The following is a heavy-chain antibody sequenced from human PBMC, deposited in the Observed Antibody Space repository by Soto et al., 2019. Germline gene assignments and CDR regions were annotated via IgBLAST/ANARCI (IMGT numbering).Heavy chain of an antibody. J-gene: IGHJ4*02. CDR2: IIKDGSEK. CDR3: ARDWGGLGY. Sequence: GGSLRLSCAASGFTFSNYWMTWVRQAPGKGLEWMANIIKDGSEKSYVDSVKGRFTISRDNAKNSLYLEMNSLRVEDTAVYYCARDWGGLGYWGRGTLVTVSS. V-gene: IGHV3-7*03. CDR1: GFTFSNYW. D-gene: IGHD3-10*01.